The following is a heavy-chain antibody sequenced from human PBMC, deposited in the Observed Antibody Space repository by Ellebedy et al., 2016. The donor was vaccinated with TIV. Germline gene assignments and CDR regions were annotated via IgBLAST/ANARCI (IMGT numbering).Heavy chain of an antibody. CDR2: ISGSADRA. J-gene: IGHJ3*01. CDR1: GFTFSSYA. D-gene: IGHD3-3*01. V-gene: IGHV3-23*01. Sequence: GGSLRLSCAASGFTFSSYAMNWVRQAPGKGLERVSTISGSADRAYYADSVKGRFTISRDNSRNTLNLQMNSLRAEDTAVYYCAKLSQPHLLPDFRLAFDVWGQGTVITVSS. CDR3: AKLSQPHLLPDFRLAFDV.